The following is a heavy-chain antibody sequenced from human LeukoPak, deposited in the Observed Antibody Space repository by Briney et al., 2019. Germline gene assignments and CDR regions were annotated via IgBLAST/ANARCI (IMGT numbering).Heavy chain of an antibody. D-gene: IGHD2-15*01. CDR3: ARGAPGSYCSGGSCPYFDY. Sequence: ASVNVSGKASGYTFTSCDINWVRQATGQGLKWMGWVNPNSGHTGYAQKFQGRVTMTRNTSISTAYMELSSLRSEDTAVYYCARGAPGSYCSGGSCPYFDYWGQGTLVSVSS. V-gene: IGHV1-8*01. CDR1: GYTFTSCD. J-gene: IGHJ4*02. CDR2: VNPNSGHT.